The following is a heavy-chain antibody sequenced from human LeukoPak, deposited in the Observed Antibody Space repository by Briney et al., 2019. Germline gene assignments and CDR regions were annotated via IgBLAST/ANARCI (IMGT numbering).Heavy chain of an antibody. D-gene: IGHD3-10*01. Sequence: PSETLSLTCTVSGGSISSGDYYWSWIRQPPGKGLEWIGYIYSSGSTYYNPSLKSRVTISVDTSKNQFSLKLSSVTAADAAVYYCARDSSYTSGSYYDDYFDSWSQGTLVTVSS. J-gene: IGHJ4*02. CDR2: IYSSGST. V-gene: IGHV4-30-4*08. CDR3: ARDSSYTSGSYYDDYFDS. CDR1: GGSISSGDYY.